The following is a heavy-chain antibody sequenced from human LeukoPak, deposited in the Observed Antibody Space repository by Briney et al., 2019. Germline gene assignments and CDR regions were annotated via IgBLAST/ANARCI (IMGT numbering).Heavy chain of an antibody. D-gene: IGHD3-9*01. V-gene: IGHV4-39*01. Sequence: PSETLSLTCNVSGGSVSTSSYYWGWIRPPPGQGLEWLGSVYYTGSSYYSPSLTSRVTISINTPKNQFSLKLTSVTAADTASYYCARHFADILTTNDAFDIWGQGTMVTVSS. CDR2: VYYTGSS. J-gene: IGHJ3*02. CDR3: ARHFADILTTNDAFDI. CDR1: GGSVSTSSYY.